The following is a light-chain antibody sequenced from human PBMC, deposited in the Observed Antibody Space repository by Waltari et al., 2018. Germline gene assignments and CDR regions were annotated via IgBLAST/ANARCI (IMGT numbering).Light chain of an antibody. J-gene: IGLJ3*02. Sequence: QSVLTQPPSASGTPGQRVTISCSGSRSNIGSNYVYWYQQVPGTAPKLLIYRNNQRPSGVPYRFSGSKSGTSASLAISGLRSEDEVDYYCAAWDDSLSGRVFGGGTKVTVL. CDR3: AAWDDSLSGRV. V-gene: IGLV1-47*01. CDR1: RSNIGSNY. CDR2: RNN.